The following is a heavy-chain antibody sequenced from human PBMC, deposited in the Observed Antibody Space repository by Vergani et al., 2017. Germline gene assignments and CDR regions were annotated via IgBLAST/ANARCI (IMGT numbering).Heavy chain of an antibody. V-gene: IGHV1-69*01. CDR3: ARESRYSSSWTKFYNWFDP. J-gene: IGHJ5*02. CDR1: GGTFSSYA. CDR2: IIPIFGTA. Sequence: QVQLVQSGAEVKKPGSSVKVSCKASGGTFSSYAISWVRQAPGQGLEWMGGIIPIFGTANYAQKFQGRVTITADESTSTAYMELSSLRSEDTAVYYCARESRYSSSWTKFYNWFDPWGQGTLVTVSS. D-gene: IGHD6-13*01.